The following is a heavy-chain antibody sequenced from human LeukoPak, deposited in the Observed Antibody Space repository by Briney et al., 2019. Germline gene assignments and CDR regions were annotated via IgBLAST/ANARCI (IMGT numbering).Heavy chain of an antibody. CDR1: GFTFSSYS. CDR3: ARAKAVDY. Sequence: GGSLRLSCAASGFTFSSYSMNWIRQAPGKGLEWVSSISSSTSYIYYADSVKGRFTISKDNAKNSLYLQMNSLRAEDTAVYYCARAKAVDYWGQGTLVTVSS. CDR2: ISSSTSYI. V-gene: IGHV3-21*01. D-gene: IGHD6-25*01. J-gene: IGHJ4*02.